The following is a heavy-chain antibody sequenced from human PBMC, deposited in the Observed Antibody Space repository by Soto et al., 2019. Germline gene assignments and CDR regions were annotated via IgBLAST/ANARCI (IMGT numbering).Heavy chain of an antibody. CDR3: ARMRSDYDSSGLDY. CDR1: GFSLSTSGMR. J-gene: IGHJ4*02. V-gene: IGHV2-70*04. D-gene: IGHD3-22*01. CDR2: IDWDEDR. Sequence: SGPTLVNPTETLTLTCTFSGFSLSTSGMRVSWIRQAPGKALEWLARIDWDEDRFYSTSLKTRLTISKDTSKNQVVLTMTKMDPVDTATYYCARMRSDYDSSGLDYWGQGILVIVYS.